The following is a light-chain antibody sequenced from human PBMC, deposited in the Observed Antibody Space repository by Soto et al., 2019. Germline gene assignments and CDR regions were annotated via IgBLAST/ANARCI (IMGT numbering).Light chain of an antibody. CDR3: SSYTSGSTLVV. J-gene: IGLJ2*01. CDR1: SSDVGAYNY. Sequence: QSALTQPASVSGSPGQSITISCTGSSSDVGAYNYVSWYQQHPGKAPRLMIYEVTTRPSGVSNRFPGSKSGNTASLTISGLRAEDEADYYCSSYTSGSTLVVFGGGTKLTVL. CDR2: EVT. V-gene: IGLV2-14*01.